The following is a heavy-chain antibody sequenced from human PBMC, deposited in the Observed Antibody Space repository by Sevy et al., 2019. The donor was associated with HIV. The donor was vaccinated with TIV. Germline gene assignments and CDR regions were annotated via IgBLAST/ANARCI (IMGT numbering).Heavy chain of an antibody. J-gene: IGHJ6*03. CDR1: GFTFSSYS. V-gene: IGHV3-21*01. Sequence: GGSLRLSCAASGFTFSSYSMNWVRQAPGKGLEWVSSISISSSYIYYADSVKGRFTISRDNAKNSLYLQMNSLRAEDTAVYYCAIGYCSGGSCYSLNYMDVWGKGTTVTVSS. CDR3: AIGYCSGGSCYSLNYMDV. D-gene: IGHD2-15*01. CDR2: ISISSSYI.